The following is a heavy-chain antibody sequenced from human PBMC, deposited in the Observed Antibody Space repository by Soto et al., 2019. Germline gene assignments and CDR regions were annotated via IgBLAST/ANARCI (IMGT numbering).Heavy chain of an antibody. J-gene: IGHJ6*02. Sequence: ASVKVSCKASGYTFTSYGISWVRRAPGQGLEWMGWISAYNGNTNYAQKLQGRVTMTTDTSTSTAYMELRSLRSDDTAVYYCARLGDSYYFYYGMDVWGQGTTVTVSS. CDR1: GYTFTSYG. CDR3: ARLGDSYYFYYGMDV. D-gene: IGHD3-16*01. V-gene: IGHV1-18*01. CDR2: ISAYNGNT.